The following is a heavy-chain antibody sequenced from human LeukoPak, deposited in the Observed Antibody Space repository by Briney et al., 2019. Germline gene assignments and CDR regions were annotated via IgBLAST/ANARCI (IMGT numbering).Heavy chain of an antibody. CDR2: ISGSGGST. Sequence: GGSLRLSCAASGFTFSSYAMSWVRQAPGKGLEWVSAISGSGGSTYYADSVKGRFTISRDNAKNSLYLQMNSLRAEDTAVYYCARDPRAGSYSDYWGQGTLVTVSS. CDR1: GFTFSSYA. J-gene: IGHJ4*02. D-gene: IGHD1-26*01. CDR3: ARDPRAGSYSDY. V-gene: IGHV3-23*01.